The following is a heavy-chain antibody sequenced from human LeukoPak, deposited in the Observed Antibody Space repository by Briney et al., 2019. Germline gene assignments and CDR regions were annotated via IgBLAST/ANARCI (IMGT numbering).Heavy chain of an antibody. J-gene: IGHJ4*02. Sequence: PGGSLRLSCAASGFTVSGSYMTWVRRAPGKGLEWVSVIYSGGRTYYADSVKGRFTISRDNSNNTLYLQMNSLRAEDTAVYYCARKRSNTDPYFDYWGQGTLVTVSS. CDR1: GFTVSGSY. CDR3: ARKRSNTDPYFDY. V-gene: IGHV3-53*01. D-gene: IGHD1-26*01. CDR2: IYSGGRT.